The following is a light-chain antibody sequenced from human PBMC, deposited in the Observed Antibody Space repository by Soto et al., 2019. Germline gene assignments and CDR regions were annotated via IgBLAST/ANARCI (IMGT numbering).Light chain of an antibody. CDR3: SSYTSSSHV. J-gene: IGLJ1*01. Sequence: QSVLTQPASVSGSPGQSITISCTGTSSDVGGYNYVSWYQQHPGKAPKLMIYDVSNRPSGVSNRFSGSKSGNMASLTISGLQAEDEADYYCSSYTSSSHVFGTGTKLTVL. CDR1: SSDVGGYNY. CDR2: DVS. V-gene: IGLV2-14*01.